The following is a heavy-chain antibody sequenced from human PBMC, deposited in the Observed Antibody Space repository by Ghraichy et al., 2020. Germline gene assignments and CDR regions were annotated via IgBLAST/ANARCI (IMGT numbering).Heavy chain of an antibody. CDR2: INWNGGST. V-gene: IGHV3-20*01. D-gene: IGHD6-19*01. CDR3: ARGLYSSGWYGDAFDI. Sequence: VSGINWNGGSTGYADSVKVRFTISRDNAKTSLYLQMNSLRAEDTSLYNCARGLYSSGWYGDAFDIGGQG. J-gene: IGHJ3*02.